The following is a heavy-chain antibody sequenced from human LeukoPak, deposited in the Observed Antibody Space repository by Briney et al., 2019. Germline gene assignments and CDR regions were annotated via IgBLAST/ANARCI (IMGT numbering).Heavy chain of an antibody. CDR3: VRDLGGRSGH. CDR2: ISLDGNNE. J-gene: IGHJ4*02. V-gene: IGHV3-30-3*01. Sequence: GGSLRLSCAASGFTFRNYYMHWVRQAPGKGLEWVAVISLDGNNEYYADSVKGRFSLSRDNSMNTLYLQLNSLRAEDTAVYYCVRDLGGRSGHWGQGTLVTVSS. CDR1: GFTFRNYY. D-gene: IGHD1-26*01.